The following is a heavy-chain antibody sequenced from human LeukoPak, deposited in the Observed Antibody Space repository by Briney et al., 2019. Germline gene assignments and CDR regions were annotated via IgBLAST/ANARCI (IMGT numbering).Heavy chain of an antibody. V-gene: IGHV4-39*01. J-gene: IGHJ6*03. CDR3: ARARLPRYNWNYPYIDV. D-gene: IGHD1-20*01. CDR2: IYYSGST. Sequence: PSETLSLTCTVSGGSISSSSYYWGWIRQPPGKGLEWIGSIYYSGSTYYNPSLKSRVTISVDTSKNQFSLKLSSVTAADTAVYYCARARLPRYNWNYPYIDVWGKGTTVTVSS. CDR1: GGSISSSSYY.